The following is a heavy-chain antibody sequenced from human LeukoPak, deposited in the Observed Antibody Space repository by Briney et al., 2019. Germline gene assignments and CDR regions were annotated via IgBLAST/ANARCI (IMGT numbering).Heavy chain of an antibody. CDR1: GGSFSGYY. CDR3: ARVRAAAGTGYYYYYYMDV. CDR2: IIHSGST. D-gene: IGHD6-13*01. J-gene: IGHJ6*03. Sequence: SETLSLTCAVYGGSFSGYYWSWIRQPPGKGLEWIGEIIHSGSTNYNPSLKSRVTISVDTSKNQFSLKLSSVTAADTAVYYCARVRAAAGTGYYYYYYMDVWGKGTTVTVSS. V-gene: IGHV4-34*12.